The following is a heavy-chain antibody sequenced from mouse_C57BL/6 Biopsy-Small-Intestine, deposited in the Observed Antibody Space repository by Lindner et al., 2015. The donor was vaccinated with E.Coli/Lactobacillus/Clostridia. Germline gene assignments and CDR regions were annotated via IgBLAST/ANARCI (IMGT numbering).Heavy chain of an antibody. CDR2: IYPGSGNT. CDR1: GYTFTSYY. V-gene: IGHV1-66*01. D-gene: IGHD2-3*01. CDR3: ARGSIYDGYYWYFDV. Sequence: VQLQESGPELVKPGASVKISCKASGYTFTSYYIHWVKQRPGQGLEWIGWIYPGSGNTKYNEKFKGKATLTADTSSRTAYMQLSSLTSEDSAVYYCARGSIYDGYYWYFDVWGTGTTVTVSS. J-gene: IGHJ1*03.